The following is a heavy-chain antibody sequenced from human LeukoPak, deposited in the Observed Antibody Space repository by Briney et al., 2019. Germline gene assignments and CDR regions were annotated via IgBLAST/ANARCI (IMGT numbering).Heavy chain of an antibody. D-gene: IGHD3-22*01. V-gene: IGHV3-30-3*01. Sequence: GGSLRLSCAASGFTFSSYAMHWVRQAPGKGLEWVAVISYDGSNKYYADSVKGRFTISRDNAKNLLYMQMDSLRVEDTAVYYCARDFFHSSESRPFDYWGQGTLVTVSS. CDR1: GFTFSSYA. CDR2: ISYDGSNK. CDR3: ARDFFHSSESRPFDY. J-gene: IGHJ4*02.